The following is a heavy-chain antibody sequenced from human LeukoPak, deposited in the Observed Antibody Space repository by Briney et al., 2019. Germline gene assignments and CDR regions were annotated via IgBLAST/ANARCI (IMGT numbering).Heavy chain of an antibody. CDR1: GYTFTSYG. CDR3: ARDSGIVGATTVLFDP. D-gene: IGHD1-26*01. Sequence: GASVKVSCKASGYTFTSYGISWVRQAPEQGLEWMGWISAYNGNTNYAQKLQGRVTMTTDTSTSTAYMELRSLRSDDTAVYYCARDSGIVGATTVLFDPWGQGTLVTVSS. CDR2: ISAYNGNT. V-gene: IGHV1-18*01. J-gene: IGHJ5*02.